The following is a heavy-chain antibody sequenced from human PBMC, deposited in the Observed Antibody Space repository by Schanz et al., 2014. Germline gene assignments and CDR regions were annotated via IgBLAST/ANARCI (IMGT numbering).Heavy chain of an antibody. CDR1: GFTFDDYT. V-gene: IGHV3-43*01. CDR2: VTWDGGYT. CDR3: AKVAPAATCLDS. Sequence: EVQLVESGGVVVQPGASLRLSCAGSGFTFDDYTMHWVRQPPGKGLEWVSLVTWDGGYTYYADSVKGRFTISRDNGKKSLYLQMNSLSAEDTAVYYCAKVAPAATCLDSWGLGTLVTVSS. J-gene: IGHJ4*02. D-gene: IGHD2-2*01.